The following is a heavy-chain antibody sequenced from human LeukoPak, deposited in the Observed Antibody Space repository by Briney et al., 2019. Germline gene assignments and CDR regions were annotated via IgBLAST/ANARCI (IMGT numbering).Heavy chain of an antibody. D-gene: IGHD5-24*01. CDR3: ARDSQFAYFDY. J-gene: IGHJ4*02. CDR1: GFTVSSNY. Sequence: GGSLRLSCAASGFTVSSNYMSWVRQAPGKGLKWVSVIYSGGSTYYADSVKGRFTISRDNSKNTLYLQMNSLRAEDTAVYYCARDSQFAYFDYWGQGTLVTVSS. V-gene: IGHV3-53*01. CDR2: IYSGGST.